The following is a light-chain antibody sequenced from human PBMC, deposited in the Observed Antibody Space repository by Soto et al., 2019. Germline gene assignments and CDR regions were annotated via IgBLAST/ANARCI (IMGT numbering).Light chain of an antibody. CDR3: SSYTNSGTYV. V-gene: IGLV2-14*01. CDR2: EVT. Sequence: QSVLTQPASVSGSPGQSITISCTGTSSDVGAYDYVSWYQQHPGKAPKLMIYEVTNRPSGISFRFSGSKSGNTASLTISGLQAEDEADYYCSSYTNSGTYVFGTGTSSPS. CDR1: SSDVGAYDY. J-gene: IGLJ1*01.